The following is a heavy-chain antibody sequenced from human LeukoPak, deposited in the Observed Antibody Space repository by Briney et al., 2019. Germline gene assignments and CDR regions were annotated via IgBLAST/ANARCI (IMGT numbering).Heavy chain of an antibody. CDR2: IYYSGST. V-gene: IGHV4-39*01. Sequence: SETLSLTCTVSGGSISSSSYYWGWIRQPPGKGLEWIGSIYYSGSTYYNPSLKSRVTISVDTSKSQFSLKLSSVTAADTAVYYCARSGIVGATLSPFDPWGQGTLVTVSS. J-gene: IGHJ5*02. CDR1: GGSISSSSYY. CDR3: ARSGIVGATLSPFDP. D-gene: IGHD1-26*01.